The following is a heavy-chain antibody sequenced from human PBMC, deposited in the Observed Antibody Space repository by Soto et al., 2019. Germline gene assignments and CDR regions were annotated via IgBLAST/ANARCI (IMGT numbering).Heavy chain of an antibody. CDR2: ISYDGSYQ. D-gene: IGHD1-26*01. J-gene: IGHJ4*02. CDR1: GFAFNKFG. V-gene: IGHV3-30*18. CDR3: SKGGEVGGVLGDH. Sequence: QVQLVESGGGVVQPGTSLRLSCEASGFAFNKFGMHWVRQAPGKGLEWVAFISYDGSYQYYADSVQGRLTITRDNSMNKLTMQLNSLRREATDVYYCSKGGEVGGVLGDHWGQGTLVTVSS.